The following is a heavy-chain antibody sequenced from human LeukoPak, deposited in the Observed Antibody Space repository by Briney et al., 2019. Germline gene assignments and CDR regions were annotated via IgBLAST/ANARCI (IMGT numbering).Heavy chain of an antibody. CDR1: GLTFDDYA. Sequence: QPGGSLRLSCAASGLTFDDYAMHWVRQAPGKGLEWVSGISWNSGSIGYADSVKGRFTISRDNAKNSLYLQMNSLRAEDTALYYCAKGPRDYIVGAASFDYWGQGTLVTVSS. CDR2: ISWNSGSI. CDR3: AKGPRDYIVGAASFDY. D-gene: IGHD1-26*01. V-gene: IGHV3-9*01. J-gene: IGHJ4*02.